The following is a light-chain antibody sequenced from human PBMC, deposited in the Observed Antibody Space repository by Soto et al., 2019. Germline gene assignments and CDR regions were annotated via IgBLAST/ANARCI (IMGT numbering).Light chain of an antibody. Sequence: DSQRPRLHSPLPAPVGARVPITCRASQRIRTSLNWYQHKPGKAPKLLIYAASSVESGVPSRFSGSGSGTDFSLRISSLQPEDFATYYCQQSYTTPLTFGRGTQVDIK. J-gene: IGKJ1*01. CDR1: QRIRTS. V-gene: IGKV1-39*01. CDR3: QQSYTTPLT. CDR2: AAS.